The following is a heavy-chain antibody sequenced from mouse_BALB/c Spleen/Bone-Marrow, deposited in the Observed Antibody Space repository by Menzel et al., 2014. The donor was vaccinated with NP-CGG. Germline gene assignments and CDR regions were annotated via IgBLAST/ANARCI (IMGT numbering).Heavy chain of an antibody. CDR1: GFTFSSFG. V-gene: IGHV5-17*02. Sequence: EVQRVESGGGLVQPGGSRKLSCAASGFTFSSFGMHWVRQAPEKGLEWVAYISSGSSTIYYADTVKGRFTISRDNPKNTLFLQMNSLRSEDAAMYYCARDVPLYDVGYFDYWGQGTTLTVSS. CDR3: ARDVPLYDVGYFDY. J-gene: IGHJ2*01. CDR2: ISSGSSTI. D-gene: IGHD2-14*01.